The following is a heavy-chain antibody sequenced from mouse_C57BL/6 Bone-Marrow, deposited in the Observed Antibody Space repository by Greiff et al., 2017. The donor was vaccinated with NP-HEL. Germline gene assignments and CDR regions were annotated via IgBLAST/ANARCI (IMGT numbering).Heavy chain of an antibody. CDR2: IYPGDGDT. CDR3: ARSDYSMFAY. Sequence: VQLQQSGPELVKPGASVKISCKASGYAFSSSWMNWVKQRPGKGLEWIGRIYPGDGDTNYNGKFKGKATLTADKSSSTAYMQLSSLTSEDSAVYFCARSDYSMFAYWGQGTLVTVSA. V-gene: IGHV1-82*01. J-gene: IGHJ3*01. D-gene: IGHD2-5*01. CDR1: GYAFSSSW.